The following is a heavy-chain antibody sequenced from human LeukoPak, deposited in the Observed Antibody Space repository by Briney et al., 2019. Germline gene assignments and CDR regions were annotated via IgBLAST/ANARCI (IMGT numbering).Heavy chain of an antibody. CDR1: GFTFDDYG. CDR3: ARVLVVTATHYFDY. V-gene: IGHV3-20*04. CDR2: INWNGGST. J-gene: IGHJ4*02. D-gene: IGHD2-21*02. Sequence: PGGSLRLSCAASGFTFDDYGMSWVRQAPGKGLEWVSGINWNGGSTGYADSVKGRFTISRDNAKNSLYLQMNSLRAEDTALYYCARVLVVTATHYFDYWGQGTLVTVSS.